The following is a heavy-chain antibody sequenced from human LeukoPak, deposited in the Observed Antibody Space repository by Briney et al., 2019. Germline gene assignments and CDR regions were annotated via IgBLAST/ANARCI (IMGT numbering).Heavy chain of an antibody. D-gene: IGHD5-18*01. J-gene: IGHJ4*02. CDR3: AAATATNTYY. CDR2: ISSSGTFI. Sequence: GGSLRLSCAASGFTFSDYYMSWIRQAPGKGLEWVSYISSSGTFIYYADSVKGRFTTSRDNAKKSLYLQMNSLRAEDTAVYYCAAATATNTYYWGQGTLVTVSS. CDR1: GFTFSDYY. V-gene: IGHV3-11*01.